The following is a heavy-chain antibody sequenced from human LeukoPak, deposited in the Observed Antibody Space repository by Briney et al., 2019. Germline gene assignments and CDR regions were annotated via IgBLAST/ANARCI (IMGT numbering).Heavy chain of an antibody. CDR2: ISGYNGNR. CDR3: ARGAPYYDSWSGYYDYNWFDP. J-gene: IGHJ5*02. V-gene: IGHV1-18*01. CDR1: GYSFTSYG. D-gene: IGHD3-3*01. Sequence: GASVKVSCKAFGYSFTSYGISWVRQAPGQGLEWMGWISGYNGNRKYAQKLQGRVTMTTDTPTSIAYMELRSLRSDDTAVYYCARGAPYYDSWSGYYDYNWFDPWGQGTLVTVSS.